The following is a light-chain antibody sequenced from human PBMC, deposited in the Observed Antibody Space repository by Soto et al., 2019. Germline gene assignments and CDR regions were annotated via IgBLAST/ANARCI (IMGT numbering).Light chain of an antibody. Sequence: QSVLTQPPSVSGAPGQRVTISCTGSSSNIGAGYDVHWYQQLPGTAPKLLIYGNSNRPSGVPDRFSGSKSGTSASLAITGRQAEDEADYYCQSDDSSLSGYVVFGGGTKLTVL. CDR3: QSDDSSLSGYVV. V-gene: IGLV1-40*01. CDR1: SSNIGAGYD. J-gene: IGLJ2*01. CDR2: GNS.